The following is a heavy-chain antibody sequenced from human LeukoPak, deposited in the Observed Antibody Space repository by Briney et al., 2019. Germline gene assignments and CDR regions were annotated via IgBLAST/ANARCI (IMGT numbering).Heavy chain of an antibody. J-gene: IGHJ6*04. CDR1: GFTFSSYA. Sequence: GGSLRLSCAASGFTFSSYAMSWVRQAPGKGLEWVSTISNSGGTTYYADSAKGRFTISRGNAKNSLYLQMNSLRAEDTAVYYCAELGITMIGGVWGKGTTVTISS. CDR3: AELGITMIGGV. CDR2: ISNSGGTT. D-gene: IGHD3-10*02. V-gene: IGHV3-23*01.